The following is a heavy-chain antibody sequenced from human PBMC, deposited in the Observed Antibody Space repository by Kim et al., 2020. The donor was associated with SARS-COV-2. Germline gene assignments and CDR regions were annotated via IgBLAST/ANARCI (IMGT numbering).Heavy chain of an antibody. D-gene: IGHD2-8*01. Sequence: RFTISRDNAKNTLYLQMNSLRAEDTAVYYCAREFDCTNGVCFFNYYGMDVWGQETTVTVSS. J-gene: IGHJ6*02. CDR3: AREFDCTNGVCFFNYYGMDV. V-gene: IGHV3-74*01.